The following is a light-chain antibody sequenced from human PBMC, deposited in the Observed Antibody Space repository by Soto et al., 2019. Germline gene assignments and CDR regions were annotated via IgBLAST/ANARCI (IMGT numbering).Light chain of an antibody. Sequence: EVVLTQSPGTLSLSPGERATLSCRTSQSVVNYQLAWYRQKPGQAPRLLIYNTFHRATGIPDRFSGTGSETVFTLSISGLEPEDFAVYEFLQYGALPPAFGQGTRLDI. J-gene: IGKJ1*01. CDR2: NTF. CDR3: LQYGALPPA. V-gene: IGKV3-20*01. CDR1: QSVVNYQ.